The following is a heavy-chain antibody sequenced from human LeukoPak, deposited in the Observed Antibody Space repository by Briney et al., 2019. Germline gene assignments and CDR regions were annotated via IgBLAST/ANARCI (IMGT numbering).Heavy chain of an antibody. D-gene: IGHD1-26*01. Sequence: SETLSLTCTVSGGSISSRSCCWGWIRQPPGKGLERIGTIYYSGSTYYNPSLKSRVTISVDTSKNQFSLRLSSVTAADTAVYYCARQVYSGTHYFDYWGQGTLVTVSS. V-gene: IGHV4-39*01. CDR3: ARQVYSGTHYFDY. J-gene: IGHJ4*02. CDR1: GGSISSRSCC. CDR2: IYYSGST.